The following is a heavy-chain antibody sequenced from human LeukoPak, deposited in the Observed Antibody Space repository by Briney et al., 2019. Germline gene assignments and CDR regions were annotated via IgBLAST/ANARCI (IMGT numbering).Heavy chain of an antibody. CDR2: ISGSGGST. CDR3: AKDRDSSGRWAVP. D-gene: IGHD3-22*01. CDR1: GGSISSSN. J-gene: IGHJ5*02. Sequence: ETLSLTCAVSGGSISSSNWWSWVRQPPGKGLEWVSAISGSGGSTYYADSARGRFTISRDNSKNTLYLQMNTLRVEDTAVYYCAKDRDSSGRWAVPWGQGTLVTVSS. V-gene: IGHV3-23*01.